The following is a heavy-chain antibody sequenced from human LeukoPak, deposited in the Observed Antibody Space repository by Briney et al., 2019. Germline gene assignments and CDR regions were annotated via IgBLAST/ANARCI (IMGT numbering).Heavy chain of an antibody. D-gene: IGHD6-19*01. J-gene: IGHJ4*02. CDR3: ARGLGSGWSY. CDR2: INHSGST. Sequence: SETLSLTCAVYGGSFSGYYWSWIRQPPGKGLEWIGEINHSGSTNYDPSLKSRVTISVDTSKNQFSLKLSSVTAADTAVYYCARGLGSGWSYWGQGTLVTVSS. V-gene: IGHV4-34*01. CDR1: GGSFSGYY.